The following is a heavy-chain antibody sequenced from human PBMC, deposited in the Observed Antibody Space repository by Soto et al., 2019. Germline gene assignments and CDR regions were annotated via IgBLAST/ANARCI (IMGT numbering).Heavy chain of an antibody. CDR1: GGSFSGYY. CDR2: INHSGST. D-gene: IGHD3-22*01. Sequence: SETLSLTCAVYGGSFSGYYWSWIRQPPGKGLEWIGEINHSGSTNYNPSLKSRVTISVDTSKNQFSLKLSSVTAADTAVYYCARGPPIRLYYYDSSGYSNWFDHWGQGTLVTVSS. V-gene: IGHV4-34*01. CDR3: ARGPPIRLYYYDSSGYSNWFDH. J-gene: IGHJ5*02.